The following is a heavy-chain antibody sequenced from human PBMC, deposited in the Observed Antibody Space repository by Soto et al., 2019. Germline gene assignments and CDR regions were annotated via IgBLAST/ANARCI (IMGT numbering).Heavy chain of an antibody. CDR3: ASSPYVLRVLEWPLYDAFDI. CDR1: GYSFTSYW. D-gene: IGHD3-3*01. Sequence: LGESLKISCKGSGYSFTSYWIGWVRQMPGKGLEWMGIIYPGDSDTRYSPSFQGQVTISADKSISTAYLQWSSLKASDTAMYYCASSPYVLRVLEWPLYDAFDIWGQGTMVTVSS. V-gene: IGHV5-51*01. J-gene: IGHJ3*02. CDR2: IYPGDSDT.